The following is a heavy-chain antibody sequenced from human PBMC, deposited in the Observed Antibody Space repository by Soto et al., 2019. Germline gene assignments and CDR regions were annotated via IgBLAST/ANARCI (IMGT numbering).Heavy chain of an antibody. J-gene: IGHJ4*02. CDR3: AWDPAPLDIMTTTALGY. V-gene: IGHV1-2*04. CDR1: GYIFTAYY. D-gene: IGHD5-12*01. CDR2: INPTSGGT. Sequence: QVQLVQSGAEVKKPGASVKVSCKASGYIFTAYYIHWVRQAPGQGLEWMGWINPTSGGTNYAQKFQDWVTMTRDTSINTGYMELRRLKSDDTAVYYCAWDPAPLDIMTTTALGYWGQGTLVTVSS.